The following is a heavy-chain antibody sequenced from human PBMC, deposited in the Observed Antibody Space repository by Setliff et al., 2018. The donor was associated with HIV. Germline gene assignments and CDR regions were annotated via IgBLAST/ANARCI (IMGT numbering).Heavy chain of an antibody. V-gene: IGHV1-2*02. Sequence: ASVKVSCKTSGYTFTDHYIHWVRQAPGQGLEWMGWINPNSDDTIYAQTFQGRVTMTRDTSTSTAYMELSRLRSDDTAVYYCARTEYFDFWSGPRGFDPWGQGTLVTVSS. D-gene: IGHD3-3*01. CDR1: GYTFTDHY. CDR3: ARTEYFDFWSGPRGFDP. J-gene: IGHJ5*02. CDR2: INPNSDDT.